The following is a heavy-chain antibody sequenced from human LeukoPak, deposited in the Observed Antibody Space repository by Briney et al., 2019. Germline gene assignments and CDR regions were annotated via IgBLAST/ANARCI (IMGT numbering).Heavy chain of an antibody. J-gene: IGHJ4*02. CDR2: ISYDGSNK. CDR1: GFTFSSYA. CDR3: ARDGRWRGVKYYFDY. V-gene: IGHV3-30-3*01. D-gene: IGHD3-10*01. Sequence: GGSLRLSCAASGFTFSSYAMHWVRQAPGKGLEWVAVISYDGSNKYYADSVKGRFTIPRDNSKNTLYLQMNSLRAEDTAVYYCARDGRWRGVKYYFDYWGQGTLVTVSS.